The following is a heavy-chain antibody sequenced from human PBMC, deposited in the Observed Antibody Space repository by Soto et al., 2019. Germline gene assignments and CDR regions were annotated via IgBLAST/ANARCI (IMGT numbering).Heavy chain of an antibody. J-gene: IGHJ4*02. CDR1: GYTFTSYG. CDR2: ISAYNGNT. Sequence: ASVKVSCKASGYTFTSYGISWVRQAPGQGLEWMGWISAYNGNTNYAQKLQGRVTMTTDTSTSTAYMELRSLRSDDTAVYYCARDWVDTAMVALGYWGQGTLVTVSS. V-gene: IGHV1-18*01. CDR3: ARDWVDTAMVALGY. D-gene: IGHD5-18*01.